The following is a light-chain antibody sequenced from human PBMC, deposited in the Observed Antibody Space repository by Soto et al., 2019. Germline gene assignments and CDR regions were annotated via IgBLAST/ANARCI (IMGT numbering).Light chain of an antibody. CDR3: QSYDGSLSTYV. Sequence: NFMLTQPHSVSESPGKTVTISCTRSSGNIASNDVQWYQQRPGSAPTTVIYENNQRPSGVPDRFSGSKSGTSASLAITGLQAEDEANYYCQSYDGSLSTYVFGTGTKLTVL. V-gene: IGLV6-57*04. J-gene: IGLJ1*01. CDR2: ENN. CDR1: SGNIASND.